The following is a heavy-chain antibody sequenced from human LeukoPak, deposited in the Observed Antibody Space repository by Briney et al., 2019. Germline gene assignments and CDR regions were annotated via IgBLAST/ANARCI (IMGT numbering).Heavy chain of an antibody. D-gene: IGHD5-18*01. CDR2: INPNSGGT. Sequence: GASVKVSCKASGYTFTGYYMHWVRQAPGQGLEWMGWINPNSGGTNYAQKFQGRVTMTRDTSISTAYMELSRLRSDDTAVYYCASSIQLWFSDAFDIWGQGTMVTVSS. CDR1: GYTFTGYY. V-gene: IGHV1-2*02. J-gene: IGHJ3*02. CDR3: ASSIQLWFSDAFDI.